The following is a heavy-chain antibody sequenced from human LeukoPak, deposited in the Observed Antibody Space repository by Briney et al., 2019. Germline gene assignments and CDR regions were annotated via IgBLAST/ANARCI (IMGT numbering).Heavy chain of an antibody. CDR2: IYTSGST. J-gene: IGHJ6*02. CDR1: GGSISSYY. Sequence: SETLSLTCTVSGGSISSYYWSWIRQPAGKGLEWIGRIYTSGSTNYNPSLKSRVTMSVDTSKNQFSLKLSSVTAADTAVYYCASELNNPGYYYGMDVWGQGTTVTVSS. CDR3: ASELNNPGYYYGMDV. V-gene: IGHV4-4*07. D-gene: IGHD2/OR15-2a*01.